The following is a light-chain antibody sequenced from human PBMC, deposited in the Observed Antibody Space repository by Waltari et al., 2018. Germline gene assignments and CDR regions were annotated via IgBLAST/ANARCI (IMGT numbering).Light chain of an antibody. CDR3: SSYAGSNNWGV. CDR2: AVS. J-gene: IGLJ1*01. Sequence: QSALTQPPPASGPPGQSVTISCPGTSSDVGGYNYVAWYQQHPGKAPKLMIYAVSKRPSGVPDRFSGSKSGNTASLTVSGLQAEDEADYYCSSYAGSNNWGVFGTGTKVTVL. CDR1: SSDVGGYNY. V-gene: IGLV2-8*01.